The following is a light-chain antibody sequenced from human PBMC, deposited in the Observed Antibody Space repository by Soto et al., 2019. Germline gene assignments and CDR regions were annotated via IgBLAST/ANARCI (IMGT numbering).Light chain of an antibody. CDR1: QSILYSSNNKNY. J-gene: IGKJ2*01. V-gene: IGKV4-1*01. Sequence: DIVMTQSPDSLAVSLGERATFNCKSSQSILYSSNNKNYLAWYQQKPGQPPKLLIYWASTRESGVPDRFSGSGSGTDFTLTISSLRAEDVAVYYCQQYFSSPHTFGQGTKLEIK. CDR3: QQYFSSPHT. CDR2: WAS.